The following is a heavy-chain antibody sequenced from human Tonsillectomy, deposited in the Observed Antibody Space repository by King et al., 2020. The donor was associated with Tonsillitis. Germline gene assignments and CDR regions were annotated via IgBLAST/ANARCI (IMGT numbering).Heavy chain of an antibody. CDR3: AKPTAGLAFDI. CDR2: ISGSRSST. J-gene: IGHJ3*02. Sequence: DVQLVESGGGLVQPGGSLRLSCAASGFSFSSYAVSWVRQAPGKGLEWVSGISGSRSSTHYADSVKGRFTISRDNSKNTLYLQMNSLRAEDTAVYYCAKPTAGLAFDIWGQGTMLTVSS. V-gene: IGHV3-23*04. D-gene: IGHD4-17*01. CDR1: GFSFSSYA.